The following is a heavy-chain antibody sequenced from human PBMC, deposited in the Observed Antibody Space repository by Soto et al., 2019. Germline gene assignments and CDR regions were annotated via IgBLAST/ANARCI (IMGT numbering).Heavy chain of an antibody. Sequence: SETLSLTCTVSGGSISSGDYYWSWIRQPPGKGLEWIGYIYYSGSTYYNPSLKSRVTISVDTSKNQFSLKLSSVTAADTAVYYCARVLWFGELNSIRFPFDPWGQGTLVTVSS. D-gene: IGHD3-10*01. CDR2: IYYSGST. CDR3: ARVLWFGELNSIRFPFDP. V-gene: IGHV4-30-4*01. CDR1: GGSISSGDYY. J-gene: IGHJ5*02.